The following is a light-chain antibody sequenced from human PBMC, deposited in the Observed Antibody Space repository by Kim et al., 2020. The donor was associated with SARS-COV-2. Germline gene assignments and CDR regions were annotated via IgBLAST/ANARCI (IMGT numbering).Light chain of an antibody. CDR1: SSNIGAGYD. Sequence: QSVLTQPPSVSGAPGQRVTISCTGSSSNIGAGYDVHWYQQLPGTAPKLLIYGNSNRPSGVPDRFSGSKSGTSASLAITGLQAEDEADYYCQSYDDSLSGWVFGGGTQLADL. CDR2: GNS. CDR3: QSYDDSLSGWV. J-gene: IGLJ3*02. V-gene: IGLV1-40*01.